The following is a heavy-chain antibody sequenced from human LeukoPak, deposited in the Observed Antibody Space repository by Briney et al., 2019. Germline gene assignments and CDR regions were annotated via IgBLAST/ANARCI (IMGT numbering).Heavy chain of an antibody. D-gene: IGHD3-22*01. V-gene: IGHV4-39*07. CDR1: GGSSSTSNYY. J-gene: IGHJ4*02. CDR2: IFYSGST. Sequence: SETLSLTCTVSGGSSSTSNYYWGWIRQPPGKGLEWIGNIFYSGSTYYSPSLKSRVTISLDTSRNQFSLKLTSVTAADTAVYYCARFSSYYDSSLHYVDHWGQGTLVSVSA. CDR3: ARFSSYYDSSLHYVDH.